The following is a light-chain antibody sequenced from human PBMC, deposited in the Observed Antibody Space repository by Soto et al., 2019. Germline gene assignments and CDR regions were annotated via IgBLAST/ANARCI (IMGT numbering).Light chain of an antibody. J-gene: IGKJ3*01. Sequence: DIQMTQSPSSLSASVGDRVTITCRASQSIRNYLNWYQQKPGKVPNLLIYGASSLQSGVPSRFSGSGSETDFTLTINNLQPEDFATYYCQLSYTAVFTFGPGTKVDIK. V-gene: IGKV1-39*01. CDR3: QLSYTAVFT. CDR1: QSIRNY. CDR2: GAS.